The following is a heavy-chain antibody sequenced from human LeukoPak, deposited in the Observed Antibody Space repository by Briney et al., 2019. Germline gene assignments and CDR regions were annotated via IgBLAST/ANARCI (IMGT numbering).Heavy chain of an antibody. V-gene: IGHV3-7*01. CDR3: AAPGSCSSTSCYDLDY. CDR2: IKQDGSEK. CDR1: GFTFSSYW. Sequence: GSLRLSCAASGFTFSSYWMSWVRQAPGKGLEWVANIKQDGSEKYYVDSVKGRFTISRDNAKNSLYLQMNSLRAEDTAVYYCAAPGSCSSTSCYDLDYWGQGTLVTVSS. J-gene: IGHJ4*02. D-gene: IGHD2-2*01.